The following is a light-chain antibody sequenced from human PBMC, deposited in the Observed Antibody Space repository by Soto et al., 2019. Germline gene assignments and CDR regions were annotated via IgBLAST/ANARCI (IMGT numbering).Light chain of an antibody. CDR3: SSYTSSSTWM. CDR1: SSDVGGYNY. Sequence: QSALTQPASVSGSPGQSITIPCTGTSSDVGGYNYVSWYQQHPGKAPKLMIYEVSNRPSGVSNRFSGSKSGNTASLTISGLQAEDEADYYCSSYTSSSTWMFGGGTKLTVL. V-gene: IGLV2-14*01. J-gene: IGLJ3*02. CDR2: EVS.